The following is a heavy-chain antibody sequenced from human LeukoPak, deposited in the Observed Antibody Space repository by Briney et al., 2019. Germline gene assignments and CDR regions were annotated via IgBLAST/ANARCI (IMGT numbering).Heavy chain of an antibody. Sequence: ASVKVSCKATGYTLINYAIHWVRQAPGQSRDWMGWINAGNGDTKYSQKFQGRVTITRDTSASTAYMELSSLRSEDTAVYYCARSPLLTTIYDFWGQGTLITVSS. CDR2: INAGNGDT. CDR3: ARSPLLTTIYDF. D-gene: IGHD3-3*01. V-gene: IGHV1-3*01. CDR1: GYTLINYA. J-gene: IGHJ4*02.